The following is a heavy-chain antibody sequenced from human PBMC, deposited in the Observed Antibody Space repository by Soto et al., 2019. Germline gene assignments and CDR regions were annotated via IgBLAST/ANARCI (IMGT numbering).Heavy chain of an antibody. CDR2: IYWNDDK. D-gene: IGHD6-6*01. CDR3: AHSFYSSSGLVSCFDY. V-gene: IGHV2-5*01. CDR1: GFSLSTSGVG. J-gene: IGHJ4*02. Sequence: LVNPTQTLTLTCTFSGFSLSTSGVGVGWIRQPPGKALEWLALIYWNDDKRYSPSLKSRLTITKDTSKNQVVLTMTNMDPVDTATYYCAHSFYSSSGLVSCFDYWGQGTLVTVSS.